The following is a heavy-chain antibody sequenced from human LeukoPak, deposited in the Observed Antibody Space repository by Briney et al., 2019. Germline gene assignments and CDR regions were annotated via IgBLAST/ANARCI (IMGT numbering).Heavy chain of an antibody. V-gene: IGHV1-3*01. CDR1: VYTFTTYA. CDR3: GKRAPTGFDL. Sequence: ASVRVSCTASVYTFTTYAIHWVRHAPGRSLEWMGRISAGNGDAKYSQNGHDRITITKDTSASTVYMEVTSLRCGDTAGYYCGKRAPTGFDLGGQGTRVTVS. J-gene: IGHJ5*02. CDR2: ISAGNGDA.